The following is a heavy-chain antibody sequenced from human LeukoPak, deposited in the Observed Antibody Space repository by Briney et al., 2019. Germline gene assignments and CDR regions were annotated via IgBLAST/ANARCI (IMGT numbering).Heavy chain of an antibody. Sequence: GGSLRLSCAASGFTFSSSWMSWVRLAPGRGLEWVANIKQDGSEKYYVDSVKGRFTVSRDNAKNSLYLQMNSLRDEDTAVYYCARNYGGNSAGWGQGTLVTVSS. CDR3: ARNYGGNSAG. J-gene: IGHJ4*02. CDR1: GFTFSSSW. D-gene: IGHD4-23*01. V-gene: IGHV3-7*02. CDR2: IKQDGSEK.